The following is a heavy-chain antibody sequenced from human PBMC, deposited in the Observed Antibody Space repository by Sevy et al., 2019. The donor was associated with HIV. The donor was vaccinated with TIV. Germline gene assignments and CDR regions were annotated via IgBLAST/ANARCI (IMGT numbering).Heavy chain of an antibody. V-gene: IGHV4-34*01. Sequence: WETLSLTCAVHDGSFSGYYWNWIHQLPGKALEWIGEINESGITYYNPSLKSRVTISVDTSNKQFSLKLNSVTAADTAVYFCARSPPVVAVPCAPSWFDPWGQGTLVTVSS. CDR3: ARSPPVVAVPCAPSWFDP. D-gene: IGHD2-2*01. CDR1: DGSFSGYY. J-gene: IGHJ5*02. CDR2: INESGIT.